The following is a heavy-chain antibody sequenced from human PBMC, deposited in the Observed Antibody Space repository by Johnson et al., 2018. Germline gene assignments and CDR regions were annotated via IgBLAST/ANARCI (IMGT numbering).Heavy chain of an antibody. Sequence: VQLVESGGGVVQPGRSLRLSCAASGFMFSTQGMHWVRQAPGKGLEWVALIWYDGSSKYYVDSVKGRFTTSRDNSENTLYLQMNSLRAEDTAVYYWARDKGKGRYFEPWGRGTLVTVSS. CDR1: GFMFSTQG. V-gene: IGHV3-33*01. D-gene: IGHD4-23*01. CDR2: IWYDGSSK. J-gene: IGHJ2*01. CDR3: ARDKGKGRYFEP.